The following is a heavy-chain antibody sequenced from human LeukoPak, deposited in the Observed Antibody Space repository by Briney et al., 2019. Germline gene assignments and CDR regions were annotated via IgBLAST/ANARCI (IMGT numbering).Heavy chain of an antibody. CDR3: AKSGYNRFDY. Sequence: GGSLRLSCAASGFTFSSYAMHWVRQAPGKGLEWVSSICGSGSGGSTYYADSVKGRFTISRDNSKNTLYLQMNSLRAEDTAVYYCAKSGYNRFDYWGQGTLVTVSS. D-gene: IGHD5-24*01. CDR1: GFTFSSYA. CDR2: ICGSGSGGST. V-gene: IGHV3-23*01. J-gene: IGHJ4*02.